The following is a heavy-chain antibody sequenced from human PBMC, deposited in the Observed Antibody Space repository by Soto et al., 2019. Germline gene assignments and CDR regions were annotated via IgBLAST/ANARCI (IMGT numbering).Heavy chain of an antibody. V-gene: IGHV3-23*01. CDR2: ISGSGGST. D-gene: IGHD3-10*01. CDR3: AKDYGSGSYYDEFDI. J-gene: IGHJ3*02. CDR1: GFTVSSKY. Sequence: PGGSLRLSCAASGFTVSSKYMSWVRQAPGKGLEWVSAISGSGGSTYYADSVKGRFTISRDNSKNTLYLQMNSLRAEDTAVYYCAKDYGSGSYYDEFDIWGQGTMVNVSS.